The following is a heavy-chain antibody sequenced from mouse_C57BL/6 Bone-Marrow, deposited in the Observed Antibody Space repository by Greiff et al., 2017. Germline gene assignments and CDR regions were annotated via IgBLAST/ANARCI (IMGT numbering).Heavy chain of an antibody. CDR2: INPGSGGT. D-gene: IGHD1-1*01. CDR1: GYAFTNYL. V-gene: IGHV1-54*01. CDR3: ARGYGSRFAY. Sequence: VQLQQSGAELVRPGTSVKVSCKASGYAFTNYLIEWVKQRPGQGLEWIGVINPGSGGTNYNEKFKGKATLTADKSSSTPYMQLSSLTSEYSAGYFCARGYGSRFAYWGQGTLVTVSA. J-gene: IGHJ3*01.